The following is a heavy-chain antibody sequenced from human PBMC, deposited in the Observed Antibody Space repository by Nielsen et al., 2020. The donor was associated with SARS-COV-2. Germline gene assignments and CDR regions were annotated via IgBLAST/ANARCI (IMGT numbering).Heavy chain of an antibody. Sequence: GESLKISCAASGFTFSSLWMSWVRQAPGKGLEWISYISDDNTIFYADSVKGRFTISRDNAKNSVYLQMASLRVEDSALYYCAKDKIIVASGSGAFDLWGQGTMVTVSS. CDR3: AKDKIIVASGSGAFDL. J-gene: IGHJ3*01. D-gene: IGHD6-13*01. CDR1: GFTFSSLW. V-gene: IGHV3-48*03. CDR2: ISDDNTI.